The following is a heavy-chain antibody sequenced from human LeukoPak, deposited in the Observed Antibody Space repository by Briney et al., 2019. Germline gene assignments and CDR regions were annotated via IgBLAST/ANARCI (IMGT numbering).Heavy chain of an antibody. V-gene: IGHV4-61*02. CDR2: IYTSGST. D-gene: IGHD3-10*01. Sequence: SETLSLTCTVSGGSISSGSYYWSWIRQPAGRGLEWIGRIYTSGSTNYNPSLKSRVTISLDTSKNHFSLKLSSVTAADTAVYYCARSDGYGLVGIWGQGTMVTVSS. CDR3: ARSDGYGLVGI. CDR1: GGSISSGSYY. J-gene: IGHJ3*02.